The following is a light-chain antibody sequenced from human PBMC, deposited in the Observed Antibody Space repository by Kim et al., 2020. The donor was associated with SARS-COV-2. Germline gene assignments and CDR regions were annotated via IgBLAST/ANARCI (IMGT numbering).Light chain of an antibody. CDR2: LNSDGSH. J-gene: IGLJ3*02. CDR3: QTWGTGWV. Sequence: GASVTLTCTLSSGHSSYAIAWHQQQPEKGPRYLMKLNSDGSHSKGDGIPDRFSGSSSGAERYLTISSLQSEDEADYYCQTWGTGWVFGGGTKLTVL. CDR1: SGHSSYA. V-gene: IGLV4-69*01.